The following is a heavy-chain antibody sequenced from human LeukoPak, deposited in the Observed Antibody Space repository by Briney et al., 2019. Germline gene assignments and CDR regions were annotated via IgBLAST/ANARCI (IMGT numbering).Heavy chain of an antibody. D-gene: IGHD2/OR15-2a*01. Sequence: SETLSLTCTVSGGSISSSSYYWGWIRQPPGKGLEWIGSIYYSGSTYYNPSLKSRVTISVDTSKNQFSLKLSSVTAADTAVYYCARDYFGRFDPWGQGTLVTVSS. J-gene: IGHJ5*02. CDR3: ARDYFGRFDP. CDR1: GGSISSSSYY. CDR2: IYYSGST. V-gene: IGHV4-39*07.